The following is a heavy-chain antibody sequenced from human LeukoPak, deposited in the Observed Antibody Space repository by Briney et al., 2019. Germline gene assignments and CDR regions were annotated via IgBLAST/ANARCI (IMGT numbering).Heavy chain of an antibody. Sequence: SVKVSCKASGGTFSSYAISWVRQAPGQGLEWMGRIIPILGIANYAQKFQGRVTITADKSTSTAYMELSSLRSEDTAVYYCARDSPGDSSGWYARYYGMDVWGHGTTVTVSS. CDR1: GGTFSSYA. V-gene: IGHV1-69*04. CDR2: IIPILGIA. J-gene: IGHJ6*02. CDR3: ARDSPGDSSGWYARYYGMDV. D-gene: IGHD6-19*01.